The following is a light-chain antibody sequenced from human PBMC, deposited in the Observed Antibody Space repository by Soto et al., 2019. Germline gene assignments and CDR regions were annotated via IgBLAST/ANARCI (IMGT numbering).Light chain of an antibody. CDR1: QDISNY. J-gene: IGKJ4*01. CDR2: DAS. V-gene: IGKV1-33*01. CDR3: QQYDNLPLT. Sequence: DIQMTQSPSSLSASVGDRVTITCQASQDISNYLNWYQQKPGKAPKLLIYDASNLETGVPSRFSGRGSGPDFTFTISSLQPEDIATYYCQQYDNLPLTFGGGTKVEIK.